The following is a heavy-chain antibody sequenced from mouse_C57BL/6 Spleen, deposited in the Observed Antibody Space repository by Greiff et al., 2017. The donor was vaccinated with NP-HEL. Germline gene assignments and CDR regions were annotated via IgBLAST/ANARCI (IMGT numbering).Heavy chain of an antibody. CDR3: ARRRLGRGDFDY. CDR1: GHAFSSYW. CDR2: IYPGDGDT. Sequence: QVQLQQSGAELVKPGASVKISCKASGHAFSSYWMNWVKQRPGKGLEWIGQIYPGDGDTNYNGKFKGKATLTADKSSSTAYMQLSSLTSEDSAVYFCARRRLGRGDFDYWGQGTTLTVSS. J-gene: IGHJ2*01. D-gene: IGHD4-1*01. V-gene: IGHV1-80*01.